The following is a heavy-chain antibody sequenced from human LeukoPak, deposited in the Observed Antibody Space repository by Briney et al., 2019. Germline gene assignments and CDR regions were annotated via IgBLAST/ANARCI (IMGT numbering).Heavy chain of an antibody. D-gene: IGHD2-8*01. CDR3: AKRLRLYYGMDV. CDR2: ISYDGSNK. V-gene: IGHV3-30*18. Sequence: GRSLRLSCAASGFTFSSYGMHWVRQAPGKGLEWVAVISYDGSNKYYADSVKGRFTIPRDNSKNTLYLQMNSLRAEDTAVYYCAKRLRLYYGMDVWGQGTTVTVSS. J-gene: IGHJ6*02. CDR1: GFTFSSYG.